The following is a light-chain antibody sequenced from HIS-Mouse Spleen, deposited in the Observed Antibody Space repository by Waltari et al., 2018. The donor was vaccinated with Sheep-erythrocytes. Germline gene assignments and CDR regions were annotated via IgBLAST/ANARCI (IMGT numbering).Light chain of an antibody. CDR2: EVS. Sequence: QSALTQPRSVSGSPGQSVTISCTGTSSDVGGYNYVSWYQQHPGKAPKLMIYEVSNRPSGGSNRFSGSKSGNTASLTISGLQAEDEADYYCSSYTSSSTQVFGGGTKLTVL. CDR3: SSYTSSSTQV. V-gene: IGLV2-14*01. J-gene: IGLJ2*01. CDR1: SSDVGGYNY.